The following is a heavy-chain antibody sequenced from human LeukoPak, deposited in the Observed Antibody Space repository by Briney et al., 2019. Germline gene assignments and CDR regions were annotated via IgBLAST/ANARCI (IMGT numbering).Heavy chain of an antibody. J-gene: IGHJ4*02. CDR1: GFTFSSYA. V-gene: IGHV3-23*01. CDR3: AKGGFYSSSSLFDY. CDR2: ISGSGGST. Sequence: GGPLRLSCAASGFTFSSYAMSWVRQAPGKGLEWVSAISGSGGSTYYADSVKGRFTISRDNSKNTLYLQMNSLRAEDTAVYYCAKGGFYSSSSLFDYWGQGTLVTVSS. D-gene: IGHD6-6*01.